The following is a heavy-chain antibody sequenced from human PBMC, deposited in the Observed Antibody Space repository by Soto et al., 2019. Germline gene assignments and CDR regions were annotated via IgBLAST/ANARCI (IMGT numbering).Heavy chain of an antibody. J-gene: IGHJ6*02. CDR2: ISYSGST. Sequence: PSETLSLTCSVSGGSISSSFWSWIRQPPGKELEWIGYISYSGSTTYNPSLKSRITLSVDTSKNQFSLRVASVTAADTAVYYCARGHRAMEYYYYYGMDVWGQRTTVTVSS. V-gene: IGHV4-59*01. D-gene: IGHD5-18*01. CDR1: GGSISSSF. CDR3: ARGHRAMEYYYYYGMDV.